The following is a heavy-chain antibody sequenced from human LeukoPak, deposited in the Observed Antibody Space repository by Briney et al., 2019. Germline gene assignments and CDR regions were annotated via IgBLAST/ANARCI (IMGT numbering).Heavy chain of an antibody. CDR2: INHSGST. CDR3: AISMVRATDYFDY. D-gene: IGHD3-10*01. V-gene: IGHV4-34*01. J-gene: IGHJ4*02. Sequence: PSETLSLTCTVSGGSISSYYWSWIRQPPGKGLEWIGEINHSGSTNYNPSLKSRVTISVDTSKNQFSLKLSSVTAADTAVYYCAISMVRATDYFDYWGQGTLVTVSS. CDR1: GGSISSYY.